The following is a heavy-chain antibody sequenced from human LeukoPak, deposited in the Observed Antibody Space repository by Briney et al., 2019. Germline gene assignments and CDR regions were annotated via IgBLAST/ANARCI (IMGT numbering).Heavy chain of an antibody. J-gene: IGHJ4*02. Sequence: SETLSLTYTVSGGSISSYYWSWIRQPPGKGLEWIGYIYYSGSTNYNPSLKSRVTISVDTSKNQFSLKLSSVTAADTAVYYCARRDYYGSGSTFDYWGQGTLVTVSS. CDR1: GGSISSYY. CDR3: ARRDYYGSGSTFDY. D-gene: IGHD3-10*01. CDR2: IYYSGST. V-gene: IGHV4-59*12.